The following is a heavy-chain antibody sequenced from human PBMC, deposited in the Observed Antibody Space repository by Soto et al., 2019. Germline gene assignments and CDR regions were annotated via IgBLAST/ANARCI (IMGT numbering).Heavy chain of an antibody. CDR2: INHSGST. D-gene: IGHD3-9*01. J-gene: IGHJ6*02. CDR3: ARGRGYYDILTGGGGERKSRYYYYGMDV. V-gene: IGHV4-34*01. Sequence: SETLSLTCAVYGGSFSGYYWSWIRQPPGEGLECIGEINHSGSTNYNPSLKSRVTISVDTSKNQFSLKLSSVTAADTAVYYCARGRGYYDILTGGGGERKSRYYYYGMDVWGQGTTVTVYS. CDR1: GGSFSGYY.